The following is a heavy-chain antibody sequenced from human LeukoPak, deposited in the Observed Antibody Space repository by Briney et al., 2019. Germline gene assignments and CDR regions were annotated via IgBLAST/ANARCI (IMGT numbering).Heavy chain of an antibody. CDR3: ARRRYYDGSGYLE. V-gene: IGHV4-39*01. D-gene: IGHD3-22*01. J-gene: IGHJ1*01. CDR1: GDSVSRSDSY. CDR2: IYYSGRT. Sequence: SETLSLTRSVSGDSVSRSDSYWVWIRQPRGKGLEWIGTIYYSGRTYYSPSLKSRVTMSVDTSNNQFSLNLRSVTAADTAVYYCARRRYYDGSGYLEWGQGTLLSVSS.